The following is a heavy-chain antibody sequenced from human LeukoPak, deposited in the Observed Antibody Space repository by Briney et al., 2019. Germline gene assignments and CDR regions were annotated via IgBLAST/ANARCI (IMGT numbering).Heavy chain of an antibody. CDR3: ARAPPYIFGSLFDY. D-gene: IGHD5-18*01. J-gene: IGHJ4*02. Sequence: ASVTVSCKTSGYTFTSYYIHWVRQAPGRGLEWVGMINPSSDPATYAQKFQGRVTMTKNTATRTFYMELNSLRSEDTAVYYCARAPPYIFGSLFDYWGQGTLVTVSS. CDR1: GYTFTSYY. CDR2: INPSSDPA. V-gene: IGHV1-46*01.